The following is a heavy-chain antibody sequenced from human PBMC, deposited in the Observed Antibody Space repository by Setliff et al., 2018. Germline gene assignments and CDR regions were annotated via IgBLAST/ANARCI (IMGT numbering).Heavy chain of an antibody. CDR3: AGTPARGTTWLSPFDY. J-gene: IGHJ4*02. Sequence: LSLTCTVTGGSFDSGTHYWNWIRQPAGKVPEWIGLIQGTGNTNYNPSLQSRATISIDTSKNQISLKITSVTAADTALYSCAGTPARGTTWLSPFDYWGQGIQVTVSS. V-gene: IGHV4-61*02. CDR1: GGSFDSGTHY. D-gene: IGHD3-9*01. CDR2: IQGTGNT.